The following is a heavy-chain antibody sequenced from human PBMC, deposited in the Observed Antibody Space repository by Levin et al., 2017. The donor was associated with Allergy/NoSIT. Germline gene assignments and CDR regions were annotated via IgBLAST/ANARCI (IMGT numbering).Heavy chain of an antibody. Sequence: SQTLSLTCSVSGGSINSADYHWSWIRQPPGKGLEYIGSIYHLGGTLYSPSLKSRLTMSLDTSKNQFSLQLRSVTAADTAVYYCGRTRSIGGTDLWGQGTLVSVSS. D-gene: IGHD1-1*01. CDR3: GRTRSIGGTDL. J-gene: IGHJ5*02. CDR1: GGSINSADYH. V-gene: IGHV4-30-4*01. CDR2: IYHLGGT.